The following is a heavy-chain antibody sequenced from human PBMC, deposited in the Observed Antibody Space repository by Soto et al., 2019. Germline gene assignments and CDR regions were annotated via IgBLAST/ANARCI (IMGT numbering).Heavy chain of an antibody. D-gene: IGHD1-26*01. Sequence: EVQLVESGGGLVKPGGSLRLSCAASGFTFSSYSMNWVRQAPGKGLEWVSSISSSSSYIYYADSVKGRFTISRDNAKNSLYLQINSLRAEDTAVYYCARDGRGLVGAIDYWGQGTLVTVSS. CDR3: ARDGRGLVGAIDY. CDR2: ISSSSSYI. CDR1: GFTFSSYS. V-gene: IGHV3-21*01. J-gene: IGHJ4*02.